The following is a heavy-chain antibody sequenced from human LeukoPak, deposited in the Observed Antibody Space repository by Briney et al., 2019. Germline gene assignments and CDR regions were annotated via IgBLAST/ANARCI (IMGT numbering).Heavy chain of an antibody. Sequence: GGSLRLSCAASGFTVSSYSMNWVRQAPGKGLEWVSYISSSGSTKYYADSVKGRFTISRDNAKNSLYLQMNSLRAEDTAVYYCARDASSTWYADYFDYWGQGTLVTVSS. D-gene: IGHD6-13*01. CDR1: GFTVSSYS. J-gene: IGHJ4*02. V-gene: IGHV3-48*04. CDR2: ISSSGSTK. CDR3: ARDASSTWYADYFDY.